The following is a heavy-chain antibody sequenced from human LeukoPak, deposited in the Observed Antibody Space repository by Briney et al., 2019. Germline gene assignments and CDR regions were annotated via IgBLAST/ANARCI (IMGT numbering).Heavy chain of an antibody. CDR1: GFTFDDYA. J-gene: IGHJ4*02. Sequence: GGSLRLSCAASGFTFDDYAMHWVRQAPGKGLEWVSGISWNSGSIGYADSVKGRFTISRDNAKNSLYLQMNSLRAEDTALYYCAKDIDVDTAMAFDYWGQGTLVTVSS. V-gene: IGHV3-9*01. D-gene: IGHD5-18*01. CDR3: AKDIDVDTAMAFDY. CDR2: ISWNSGSI.